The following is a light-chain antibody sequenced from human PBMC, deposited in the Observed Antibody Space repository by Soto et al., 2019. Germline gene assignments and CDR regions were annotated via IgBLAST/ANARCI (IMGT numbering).Light chain of an antibody. CDR2: QAS. Sequence: DIQITRAPSPLPGSGEDRASITCRASQTISTWLAWYQQKPGKAPKLLIYQASSLESGVPSRFSGSGSGIEFTLTISSLQPEDVATYYCHQYASYWTFGQGTKVHIK. V-gene: IGKV1-5*03. CDR3: HQYASYWT. J-gene: IGKJ1*01. CDR1: QTISTW.